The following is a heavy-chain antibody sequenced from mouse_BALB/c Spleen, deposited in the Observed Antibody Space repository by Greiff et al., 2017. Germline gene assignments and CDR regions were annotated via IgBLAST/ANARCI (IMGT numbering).Heavy chain of an antibody. J-gene: IGHJ4*01. V-gene: IGHV5-4*02. CDR1: GFTFSDYY. CDR3: ARAPYYRYDNYAMDY. CDR2: ISDGGSYT. D-gene: IGHD2-14*01. Sequence: EVQLVESGGGLVKPGGSLKLSCAASGFTFSDYYMYWVRQTPEKRLEWVATISDGGSYTYYPDSVKGRFTISRDNAKNNLYLQRSSLKSEDTAMYDCARAPYYRYDNYAMDYWGQGTSVTVSS.